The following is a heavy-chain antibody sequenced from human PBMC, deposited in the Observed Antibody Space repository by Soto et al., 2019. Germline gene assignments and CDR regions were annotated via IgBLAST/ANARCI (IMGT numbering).Heavy chain of an antibody. CDR1: GFTFTSSA. V-gene: IGHV1-58*02. CDR2: IVVGSGNT. J-gene: IGHJ4*02. Sequence: SVKVSCKASGFTFTSSAMQWVRQARGQRLEWIGWIVVGSGNTNYAQKFQERVTITRDMSTSTAYMELSSLRSEDTAVYYCAAGTLGDYTLDYWGQGTLVTVSS. D-gene: IGHD4-17*01. CDR3: AAGTLGDYTLDY.